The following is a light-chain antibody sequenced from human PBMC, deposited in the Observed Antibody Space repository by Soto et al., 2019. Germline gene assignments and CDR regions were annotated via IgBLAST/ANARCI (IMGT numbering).Light chain of an antibody. CDR2: EVT. V-gene: IGLV2-8*01. J-gene: IGLJ1*01. CDR1: SSDVGGYNC. CDR3: SSYAGSNNYV. Sequence: QSALTQPPSASVSPGQSVTISCTGTSSDVGGYNCVSWYQQHPGKAPKLMIYEVTKRPSGVPNRFSGSRSGNTASLTVSGLQAEDEADYYCSSYAGSNNYVFGTGTKVTVL.